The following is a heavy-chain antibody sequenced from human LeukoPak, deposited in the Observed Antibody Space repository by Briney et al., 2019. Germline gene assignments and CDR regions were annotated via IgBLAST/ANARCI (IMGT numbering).Heavy chain of an antibody. J-gene: IGHJ4*02. D-gene: IGHD3-16*01. CDR1: GFTFSDYY. Sequence: PGGSLRLSCAASGFTFSDYYMSWIRQPPGKGLEWIGEINHSGSTNYNPSLKSRVTISVDTSKNQFSLKLSSVTAADTAVYYCAERGGNYWGQGTLVTVSS. V-gene: IGHV4-34*08. CDR3: AERGGNY. CDR2: INHSGST.